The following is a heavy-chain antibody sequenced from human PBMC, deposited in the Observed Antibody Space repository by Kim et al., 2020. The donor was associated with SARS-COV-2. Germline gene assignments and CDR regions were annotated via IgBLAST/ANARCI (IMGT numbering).Heavy chain of an antibody. CDR2: ISGGGGST. Sequence: GGSLRLSCVASGFTFTSYAMNWVRQAPGKGLEWVSGISGGGGSTYYADSVKGRFTISRDSSKNMLYLQMNSLRAEDTAVYYCAKELRMTTQTSGWDFFDYWGQGTLVTVSS. CDR3: AKELRMTTQTSGWDFFDY. CDR1: GFTFTSYA. J-gene: IGHJ4*02. V-gene: IGHV3-23*01. D-gene: IGHD4-17*01.